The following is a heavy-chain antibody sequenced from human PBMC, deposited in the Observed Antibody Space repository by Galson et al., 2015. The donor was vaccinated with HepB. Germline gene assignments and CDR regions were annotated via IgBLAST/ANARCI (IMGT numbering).Heavy chain of an antibody. CDR1: GYTFTGNY. J-gene: IGHJ4*02. CDR3: ARDLTGTGCY. Sequence: SVKVSCKASGYTFTGNYMHWVRQAPGQGLEWMGWINPNSGGTNYAQKFQGRVTMTRDTSISTAYMELSSLISDDTAVYYCARDLTGTGCYWGQGTLVTVSS. D-gene: IGHD1-7*01. V-gene: IGHV1-2*02. CDR2: INPNSGGT.